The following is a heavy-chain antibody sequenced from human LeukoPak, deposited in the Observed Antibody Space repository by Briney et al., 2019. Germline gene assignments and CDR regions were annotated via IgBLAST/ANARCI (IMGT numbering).Heavy chain of an antibody. CDR3: ARHYGP. D-gene: IGHD3-10*01. Sequence: SETLSLTCTVSGASISDSSHYWGWIRQPPGKGLEWVGSTFYGGNTSYNPSLKSRVTISVDTSKNQFSLKLNSVTAADTAVYYCARHYGPWGQGTLVTVSS. CDR2: TFYGGNT. V-gene: IGHV4-39*01. CDR1: GASISDSSHY. J-gene: IGHJ5*02.